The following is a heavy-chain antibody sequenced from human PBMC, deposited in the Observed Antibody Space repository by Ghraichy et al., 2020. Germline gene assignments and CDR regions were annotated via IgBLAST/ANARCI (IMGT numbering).Heavy chain of an antibody. Sequence: ETLSLTCAASGFTFSSYAMSWVRQAPGKGLEWVSAISGSGGSTYYADSVKGRFTISRDNSKNTLYLQMNSLRAEDTAVYYCAKDPGGFDDDDAFDIWGQGTMVTVSS. CDR2: ISGSGGST. V-gene: IGHV3-23*01. CDR1: GFTFSSYA. CDR3: AKDPGGFDDDDAFDI. D-gene: IGHD3-3*01. J-gene: IGHJ3*02.